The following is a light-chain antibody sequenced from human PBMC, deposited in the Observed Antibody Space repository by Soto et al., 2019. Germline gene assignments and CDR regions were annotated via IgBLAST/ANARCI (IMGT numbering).Light chain of an antibody. CDR2: AAS. CDR3: LQHNSYPRT. J-gene: IGKJ1*01. Sequence: DIHMTQSPSSLSASLGDRVTITFQASQNINNYLNWYQQKPGQAPKRLIYAASSLQSGVPSRFSGSGSGTEFTLTISSLQPEDFATYYCLQHNSYPRTFGQGTKVDIK. V-gene: IGKV1-17*01. CDR1: QNINNY.